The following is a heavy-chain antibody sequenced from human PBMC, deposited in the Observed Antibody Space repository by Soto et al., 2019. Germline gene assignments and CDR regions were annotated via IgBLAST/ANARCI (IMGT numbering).Heavy chain of an antibody. CDR2: INPSGGST. V-gene: IGHV1-46*01. CDR3: ARVRRSSGYYYGF. Sequence: GASVMVSRKASGYTFTSYYMHWVRQAPGQGLEWMGIINPSGGSTSYAQKFQGRVTMTRDTSTSTVYMELSSLRSEDTAVYYCARVRRSSGYYYGFWGQGTPVTVSS. CDR1: GYTFTSYY. D-gene: IGHD3-22*01. J-gene: IGHJ4*02.